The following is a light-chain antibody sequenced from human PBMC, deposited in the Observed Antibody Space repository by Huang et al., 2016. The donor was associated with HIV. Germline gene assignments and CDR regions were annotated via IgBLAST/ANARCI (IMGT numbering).Light chain of an antibody. J-gene: IGKJ4*01. Sequence: EIVMTQSPATLSVSPGERATLSCRASQSVSSNLAWYQQKPGQAPRLLIYGASTRATGLPARFSGSGSGTEFTLTIRSLQSEDFAVYYCQQYKNWPPLTFGGGTKVEIK. CDR2: GAS. CDR3: QQYKNWPPLT. CDR1: QSVSSN. V-gene: IGKV3-15*01.